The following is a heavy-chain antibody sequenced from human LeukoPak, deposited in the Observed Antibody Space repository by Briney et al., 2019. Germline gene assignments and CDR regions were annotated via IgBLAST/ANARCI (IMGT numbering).Heavy chain of an antibody. CDR1: GGSISSSSYY. D-gene: IGHD3-22*01. CDR2: IYYRGST. Sequence: PSETLSLTCTVSGGSISSSSYYWGWIRQPPGKGMEWIGSIYYRGSTYYNPSLKSRVTISVDTSKNQFSLKLSSVTAADTAVYYCARAYYDSSGYLDLDAFDIWGQGTMVTVSS. J-gene: IGHJ3*02. V-gene: IGHV4-39*07. CDR3: ARAYYDSSGYLDLDAFDI.